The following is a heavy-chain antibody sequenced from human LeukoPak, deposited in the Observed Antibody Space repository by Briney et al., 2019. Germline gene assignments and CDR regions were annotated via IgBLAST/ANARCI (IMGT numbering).Heavy chain of an antibody. CDR2: ISTYNGNT. D-gene: IGHD1-26*01. CDR3: AREIVGASHFDY. V-gene: IGHV1-18*01. Sequence: GESLKISCKGSGYSFTSYGISWVRQAPGQGLEWMGWISTYNGNTNYAQKLQGRVTMTTDTSTSTAYMELRSLRSDDTAVYYCAREIVGASHFDYWGQGTLVTVSS. CDR1: GYSFTSYG. J-gene: IGHJ4*02.